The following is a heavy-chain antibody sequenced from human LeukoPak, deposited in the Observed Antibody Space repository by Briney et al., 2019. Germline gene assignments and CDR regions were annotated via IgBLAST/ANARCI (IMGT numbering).Heavy chain of an antibody. CDR2: ISSNGGST. Sequence: TGGSLRLSCSASGFTFSSSAMRCVREAPGEGLEYVSGISSNGGSTYYADSVKGRFTISRDNSKNTLYLQMSSLRAEDTAVYYCVKEDYYDINGFYGAALFDYWGQGTLVTVSS. D-gene: IGHD3-22*01. J-gene: IGHJ4*02. V-gene: IGHV3-64D*09. CDR3: VKEDYYDINGFYGAALFDY. CDR1: GFTFSSSA.